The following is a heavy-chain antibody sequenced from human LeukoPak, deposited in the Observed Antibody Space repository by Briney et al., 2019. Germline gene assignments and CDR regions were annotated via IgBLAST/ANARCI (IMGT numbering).Heavy chain of an antibody. Sequence: PGGSLRLSCAASGFTFSNAWMSWVRQAPGKGLEWVGRIKSKTDGGTPDYAAPVKGRFTISRDDSKNTLYLQMNSLKTEDTAVYYCTGVSRSSWYDYWGQGTLVTVPS. J-gene: IGHJ4*02. CDR3: TGVSRSSWYDY. CDR2: IKSKTDGGTP. D-gene: IGHD6-13*01. CDR1: GFTFSNAW. V-gene: IGHV3-15*01.